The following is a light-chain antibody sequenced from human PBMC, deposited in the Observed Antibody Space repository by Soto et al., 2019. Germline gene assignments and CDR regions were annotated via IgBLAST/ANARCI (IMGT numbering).Light chain of an antibody. CDR1: QTISSW. CDR2: KAS. V-gene: IGKV1-5*03. J-gene: IGKJ1*01. CDR3: QHYNSYSEA. Sequence: DIQMTQSPSTLSGSVGDRVTITCRASQTISSWLAWYQQKPGKAPKLLIYKASTLKSGVPSRFSGSGSGTEFTLTISILQPDDFATYYGQHYNSYSEAFGQGTKMELK.